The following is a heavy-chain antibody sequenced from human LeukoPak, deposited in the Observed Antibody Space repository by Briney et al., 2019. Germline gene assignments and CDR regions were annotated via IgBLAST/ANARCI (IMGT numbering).Heavy chain of an antibody. D-gene: IGHD6-6*01. CDR2: INPNSGGT. V-gene: IGHV1-2*02. Sequence: ASVKVSCKASGYSFTSHYMHWVRQAPGQGLEWMGWINPNSGGTNYAQKFQGRVTMTRDTSISTAYMELSRLRSDDTAVYYCARAYSSSSPWFDPWGQGTLVTVSS. CDR1: GYSFTSHY. J-gene: IGHJ5*02. CDR3: ARAYSSSSPWFDP.